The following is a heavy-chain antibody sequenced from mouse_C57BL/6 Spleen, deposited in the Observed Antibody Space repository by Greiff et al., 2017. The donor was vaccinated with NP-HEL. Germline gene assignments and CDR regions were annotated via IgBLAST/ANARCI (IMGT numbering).Heavy chain of an antibody. Sequence: EVQRVESGGGLVKPGGSLKLSCAASGFTFSDYGMHWVRQAPEKGLEWVAYISSGSSTIYYADTVKGRFTISRDNAKNTLFLQMTSLRSEDTAMYYCAKPAQAAYWGQGTLVTVSA. CDR3: AKPAQAAY. D-gene: IGHD3-2*02. CDR2: ISSGSSTI. V-gene: IGHV5-17*01. CDR1: GFTFSDYG. J-gene: IGHJ3*01.